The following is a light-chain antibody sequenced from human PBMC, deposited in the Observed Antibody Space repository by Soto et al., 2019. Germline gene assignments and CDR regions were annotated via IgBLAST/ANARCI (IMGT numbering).Light chain of an antibody. V-gene: IGKV3-11*01. J-gene: IGKJ1*01. CDR2: EAS. Sequence: EIVLTQSPGTLSLSPGERATLSCRASRSVTTFLAWYQQRPGQAPRPLISEASNRAAGIPARFSGSGSGTDFTLTISSLEPEDFAVYYCQQSHNWPRTFGQGTKVEIK. CDR1: RSVTTF. CDR3: QQSHNWPRT.